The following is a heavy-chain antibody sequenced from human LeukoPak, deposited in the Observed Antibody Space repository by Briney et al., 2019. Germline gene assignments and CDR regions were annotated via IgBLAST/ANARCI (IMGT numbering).Heavy chain of an antibody. V-gene: IGHV3-48*03. CDR2: ISSSGSTI. Sequence: GGSLRLSCAASGFTFSRYEMNWVRQAPGRGLEWVSYISSSGSTIYYADSVKGRFTISRDNAKNSLYLQMNSLRAEDTAVYYCAELGITMIGGVWGKGTTVTISS. D-gene: IGHD3-10*02. CDR1: GFTFSRYE. J-gene: IGHJ6*04. CDR3: AELGITMIGGV.